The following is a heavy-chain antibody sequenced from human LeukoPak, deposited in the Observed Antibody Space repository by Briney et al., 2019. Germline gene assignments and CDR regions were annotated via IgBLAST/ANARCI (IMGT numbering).Heavy chain of an antibody. CDR2: ISGNAGST. CDR1: GFTLSSYA. J-gene: IGHJ4*02. Sequence: GGSLRLSCAASGFTLSSYAMSWVRQAPGKGLEWVSLISGNAGSTYYADSVKGRFTISRDNSKNTLYLQMNSLRAEDTAVYYCAKGRYYFDYWGQGTLVTVSS. CDR3: AKGRYYFDY. V-gene: IGHV3-23*01.